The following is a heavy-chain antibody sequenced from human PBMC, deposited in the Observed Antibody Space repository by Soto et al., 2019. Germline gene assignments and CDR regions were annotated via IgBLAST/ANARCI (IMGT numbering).Heavy chain of an antibody. CDR3: HSLQVLLSSTPFDY. V-gene: IGHV3-30*03. J-gene: IGHJ4*02. Sequence: PGGSLRLSCAASGFTFSSYGMHWVRQAPGKGLEWVAVISYDGSNKYYADSVKGRFTVSRDNSKNTLYLQMNSLRAEDTAVYYCHSLQVLLSSTPFDYRGQGTLVTVSS. D-gene: IGHD1-26*01. CDR2: ISYDGSNK. CDR1: GFTFSSYG.